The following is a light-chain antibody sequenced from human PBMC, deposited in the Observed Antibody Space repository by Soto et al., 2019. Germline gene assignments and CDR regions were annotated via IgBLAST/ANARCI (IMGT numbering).Light chain of an antibody. CDR1: GSNIGNTY. J-gene: IGLJ1*01. CDR2: DNN. CDR3: GTWDTSLSAEV. V-gene: IGLV1-51*01. Sequence: QSVLTQPPSVSAAPGQTVTISCSGSGSNIGNTYVSWYQQLPGTAPKLLIYDNNKRPSGIPDRFSGSKSGTSATLGITGLQTGDEADYYCGTWDTSLSAEVFGTGTKLTVL.